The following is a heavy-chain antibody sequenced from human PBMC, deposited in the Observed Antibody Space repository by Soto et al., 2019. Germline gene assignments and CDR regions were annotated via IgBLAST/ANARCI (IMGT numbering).Heavy chain of an antibody. D-gene: IGHD1-26*01. CDR2: IYYSGST. CDR3: TGSGSYPTAGYGMDV. CDR1: GGSISSYY. Sequence: SETLSLTCTVSGGSISSYYWSWIRQPPGKGLEWIGYIYYSGSTNYNPSLKSRVSISVDTSRNQFSLKLSSVTAADTAVYYFTGSGSYPTAGYGMDVWGQGTTVTVSS. V-gene: IGHV4-59*01. J-gene: IGHJ6*02.